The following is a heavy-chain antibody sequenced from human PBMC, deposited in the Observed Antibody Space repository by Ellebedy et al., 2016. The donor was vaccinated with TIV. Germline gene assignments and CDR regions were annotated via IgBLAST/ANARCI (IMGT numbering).Heavy chain of an antibody. Sequence: PGGSLRLSCAASKFTFDDYTMHWVRQVPGKGLEWVSLISGDGGSTDYTDSVRGRFTISRDHSKNSLYLQMNSLRAEDTALYYCAKDMFYDYVWGSSPDAFDNWGRGTMVTVSS. CDR2: ISGDGGST. V-gene: IGHV3-43*02. CDR1: KFTFDDYT. J-gene: IGHJ3*02. CDR3: AKDMFYDYVWGSSPDAFDN. D-gene: IGHD3-16*01.